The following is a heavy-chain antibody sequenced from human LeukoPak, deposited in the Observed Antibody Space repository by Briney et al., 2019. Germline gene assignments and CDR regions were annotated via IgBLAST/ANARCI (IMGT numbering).Heavy chain of an antibody. D-gene: IGHD2-8*01. CDR3: AKDRSRTIGGDFDY. CDR2: VSGSGGTT. J-gene: IGHJ4*02. Sequence: GGSLRLSCAASGFTFSSYVMTWVRQAPGKGLEWVSAVSGSGGTTYYADSVKGRFTISRDNSKNTLYLQMNSLRAEDTAVYYCAKDRSRTIGGDFDYWGQGTLVTVSS. V-gene: IGHV3-23*01. CDR1: GFTFSSYV.